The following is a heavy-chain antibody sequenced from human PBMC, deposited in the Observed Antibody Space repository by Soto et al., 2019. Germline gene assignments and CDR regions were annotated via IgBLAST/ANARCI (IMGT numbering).Heavy chain of an antibody. Sequence: PGGSLRLSCAASGVTLSRHYMHWIRQAPGKGLEWVAVVSGDGSVQFYADSMQGRFTISRDNPSNTLYLQMNSLRDEDTAVYYCARERHVGRRDPHYRGKGTHLTLSS. J-gene: IGHJ4*02. CDR1: GVTLSRHY. CDR3: ARERHVGRRDPHY. V-gene: IGHV3-30*01. CDR2: VSGDGSVQ. D-gene: IGHD1-26*01.